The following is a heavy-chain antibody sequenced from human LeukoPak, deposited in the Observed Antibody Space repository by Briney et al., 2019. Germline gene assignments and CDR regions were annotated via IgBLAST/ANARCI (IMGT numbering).Heavy chain of an antibody. J-gene: IGHJ4*02. CDR2: ISYGGSNK. D-gene: IGHD6-13*01. CDR1: GFTFSSYA. Sequence: GGSLRLSCAASGFTFSSYAMHWVRQAPGKGLEWVAVISYGGSNKYYADSVKGRFTISRDNSKNTLYLQMNSLRAEDTAVYYCARAARSSWYYFDYWGQGTLVTVSS. CDR3: ARAARSSWYYFDY. V-gene: IGHV3-30*04.